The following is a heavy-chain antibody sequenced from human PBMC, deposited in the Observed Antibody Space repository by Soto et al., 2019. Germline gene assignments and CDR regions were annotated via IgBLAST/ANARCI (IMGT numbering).Heavy chain of an antibody. CDR3: AKAELPGDYFDY. CDR1: GFTFSSYG. Sequence: QVQLVESGGGVVQPGRSLRLSCAASGFTFSSYGMHWVRQAPGKGLEWVAVISYDGSNKYYADSVKGRFTISRDNSKNTLYLQMNSLRAEDTAVYYCAKAELPGDYFDYWGQGTLVTVPS. CDR2: ISYDGSNK. D-gene: IGHD1-26*01. V-gene: IGHV3-30*18. J-gene: IGHJ4*02.